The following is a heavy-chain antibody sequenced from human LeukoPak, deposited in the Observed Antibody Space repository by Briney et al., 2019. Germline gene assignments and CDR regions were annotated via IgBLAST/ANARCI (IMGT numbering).Heavy chain of an antibody. D-gene: IGHD3-3*01. CDR3: ARGPDFWSGYYDY. CDR1: GFTFSSYG. J-gene: IGHJ4*02. CDR2: ISSSSSYI. Sequence: GGSLRLSCAASGFTFSSYGMHWVRQAPGKGLEWVSSISSSSSYIYYADSVKGRFTISRDNAKNSLYLQMNSLRAEDTAVYYCARGPDFWSGYYDYWGQGTLVTVSS. V-gene: IGHV3-21*01.